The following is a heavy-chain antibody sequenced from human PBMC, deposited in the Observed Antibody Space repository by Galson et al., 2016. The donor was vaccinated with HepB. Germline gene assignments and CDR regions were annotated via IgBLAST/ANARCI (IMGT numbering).Heavy chain of an antibody. CDR1: SGSISGYF. J-gene: IGHJ4*02. D-gene: IGHD4-23*01. Sequence: SETLSLTCTVSSGSISGYFWIWIRQSPGKGLEWIGYIYNSWSTNYNPSLKSRLTISVDTSKNQFSLNLNSVTAADTAVYYCARSVVTPYYFDYWGQGTPVTVSS. V-gene: IGHV4-59*01. CDR3: ARSVVTPYYFDY. CDR2: IYNSWST.